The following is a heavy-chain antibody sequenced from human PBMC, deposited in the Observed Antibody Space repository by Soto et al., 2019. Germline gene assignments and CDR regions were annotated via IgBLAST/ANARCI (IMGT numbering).Heavy chain of an antibody. CDR1: GGSMTNYY. Sequence: RTGTVSGGSMTNYYWAWIRQPAGKGLEWIGRIFGIGYTNYNPSLKSRVILSVETSKSQFSLKLTSVTPADTAVYYCVREGDYSDNNGYPLFDYWGQGTLVTVSS. CDR3: VREGDYSDNNGYPLFDY. J-gene: IGHJ4*02. D-gene: IGHD3-22*01. V-gene: IGHV4-4*07. CDR2: IFGIGYT.